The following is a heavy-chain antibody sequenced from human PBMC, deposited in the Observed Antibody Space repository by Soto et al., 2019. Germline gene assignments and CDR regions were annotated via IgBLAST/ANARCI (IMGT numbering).Heavy chain of an antibody. CDR3: AAGSYDFWSGSYGMDV. CDR1: GFTFTSSS. CDR2: IVVGSGNT. J-gene: IGHJ6*02. V-gene: IGHV1-58*01. D-gene: IGHD3-3*01. Sequence: GAPVKVSCKASGFTFTSSSVQWGRQARGQRLEWIGWIVVGSGNTNYAQKFQERVTITRDMSTSTAYMELSSLRSEDTAVYYCAAGSYDFWSGSYGMDVWGQGTTVTVSS.